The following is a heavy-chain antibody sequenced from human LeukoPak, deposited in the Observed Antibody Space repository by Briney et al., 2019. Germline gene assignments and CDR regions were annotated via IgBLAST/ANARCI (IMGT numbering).Heavy chain of an antibody. Sequence: GGSLRLSCASSGFTFSDYYMSWLRQAPGKGLEWVSYISSSGSTIYYADTVKGRFTISRDNAKNSPYLQMNSLRAEDTAVYYCARDPTWGYYFDYWGQGTLVTVSS. CDR3: ARDPTWGYYFDY. J-gene: IGHJ4*02. CDR1: GFTFSDYY. V-gene: IGHV3-11*01. CDR2: ISSSGSTI. D-gene: IGHD3-16*01.